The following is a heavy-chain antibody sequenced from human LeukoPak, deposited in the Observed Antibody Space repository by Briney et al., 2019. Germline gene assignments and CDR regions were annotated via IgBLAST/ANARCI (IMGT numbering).Heavy chain of an antibody. CDR3: AKAEGYDILTGLDY. J-gene: IGHJ4*02. Sequence: GGSLRLSCATSGFTFSSYAMSWVRQAPGKGLEWVSGIGASGGSTYYADSAKGRFTISRDNSKNTLYLQMNSLGTEDTAVYYCAKAEGYDILTGLDYWGQGTLVTVSS. D-gene: IGHD3-9*01. CDR1: GFTFSSYA. CDR2: IGASGGST. V-gene: IGHV3-23*01.